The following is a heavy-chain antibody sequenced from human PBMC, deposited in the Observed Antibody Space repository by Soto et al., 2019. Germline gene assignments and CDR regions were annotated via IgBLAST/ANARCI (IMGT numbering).Heavy chain of an antibody. Sequence: GGAQRRSGAARGGNVSSYEGQWVRQEQGKGLEWVSVITTTGDTYYAASVKGRFTISRENAENSLYLQMNSLRAEDAAVYYCARGDPLNYGSYPYWHYYGMDVWGRGTTVTVSS. D-gene: IGHD2-8*02. CDR3: ARGDPLNYGSYPYWHYYGMDV. V-gene: IGHV3-13*01. CDR2: ITTTGDT. J-gene: IGHJ6*02. CDR1: GGNVSSYE.